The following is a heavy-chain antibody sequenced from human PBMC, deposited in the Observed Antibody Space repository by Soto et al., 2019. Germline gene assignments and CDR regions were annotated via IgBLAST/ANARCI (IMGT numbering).Heavy chain of an antibody. Sequence: SVKVSCKASGGTFSSYAISWVRQAPGQGLEWMGGIIPIFGTANYAQKFQGRVTITADESTSTAYMELSSLRSEDTAVYYCARDNNKAADRGNWFDPWGQGTLVTVSS. J-gene: IGHJ5*02. CDR3: ARDNNKAADRGNWFDP. CDR2: IIPIFGTA. D-gene: IGHD6-13*01. V-gene: IGHV1-69*13. CDR1: GGTFSSYA.